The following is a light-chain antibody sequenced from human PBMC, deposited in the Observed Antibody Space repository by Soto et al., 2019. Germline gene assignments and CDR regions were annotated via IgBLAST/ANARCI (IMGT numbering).Light chain of an antibody. V-gene: IGLV2-23*03. CDR3: CSFAGSNTIV. Sequence: QSVLTQPASVSGSPGQSITLSRTGTSSDVGSYNLVSWYQRHPGKAPKLMIYEGNKRPSGVSNRFSGSKSGNTASLTISGLQAEDEADYYCCSFAGSNTIVFGTGTKVTVL. J-gene: IGLJ1*01. CDR2: EGN. CDR1: SSDVGSYNL.